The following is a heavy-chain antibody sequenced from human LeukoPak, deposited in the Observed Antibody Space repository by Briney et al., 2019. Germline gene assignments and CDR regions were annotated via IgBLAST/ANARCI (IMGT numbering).Heavy chain of an antibody. V-gene: IGHV3-23*01. CDR1: GFTFSSYA. Sequence: GGTLRLSCARSGFTFSSYAMSWVRQAPGKGLEWVSAISGSGGSTYYADSVKGRFTISRDNSKNTLYLQMNSLRAEDTAVYYCAKAESGYSGYDFDYWGQGTLVTVSS. D-gene: IGHD5-12*01. J-gene: IGHJ4*02. CDR2: ISGSGGST. CDR3: AKAESGYSGYDFDY.